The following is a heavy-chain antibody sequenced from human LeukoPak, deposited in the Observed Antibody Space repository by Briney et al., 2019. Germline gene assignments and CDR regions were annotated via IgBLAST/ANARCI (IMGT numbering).Heavy chain of an antibody. CDR2: ISGSGGST. CDR1: GFTFSSYA. J-gene: IGHJ6*02. Sequence: GGSLRLSCAASGFTFSSYAMSWVRQAPGKGLEWVSGISGSGGSTYYADSVKGRITISRDNSKNTLYLQMNSLRAEDTAVYYCARASEGCSGGSCPSLYYYYYYGMDVWGQGTTVTVSS. CDR3: ARASEGCSGGSCPSLYYYYYYGMDV. D-gene: IGHD2-15*01. V-gene: IGHV3-23*01.